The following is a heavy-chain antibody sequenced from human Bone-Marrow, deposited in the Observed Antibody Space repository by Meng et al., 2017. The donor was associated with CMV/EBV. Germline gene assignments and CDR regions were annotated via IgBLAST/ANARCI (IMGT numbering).Heavy chain of an antibody. CDR2: IRGNGDIT. D-gene: IGHD3-3*01. J-gene: IGHJ6*02. Sequence: GESLKISCAASGFSINDYAMTWVRQAPGKGLEWVSAIRGNGDITHYADSVRGRFTISRDNSKNTLYLQMHSLRAEDTAVYYCAKDGTYYDFWSGYTYYYYYYGMDVWGQGTTVTVSS. CDR3: AKDGTYYDFWSGYTYYYYYYGMDV. CDR1: GFSINDYA. V-gene: IGHV3-23*01.